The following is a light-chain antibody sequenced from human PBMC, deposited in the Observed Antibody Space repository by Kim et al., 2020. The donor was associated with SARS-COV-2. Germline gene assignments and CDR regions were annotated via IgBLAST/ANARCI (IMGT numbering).Light chain of an antibody. CDR1: SFNIGSHD. CDR3: VAWDDSLSGKV. CDR2: SSR. V-gene: IGLV1-47*01. Sequence: GQRVTISCSGSSFNIGSHDVYWFQQLPGTAPKLLVYSSRQRPSGVPDRFSGSRSGTSASLAISGLRPEDEADYYCVAWDDSLSGKVFGGGTQLTVL. J-gene: IGLJ2*01.